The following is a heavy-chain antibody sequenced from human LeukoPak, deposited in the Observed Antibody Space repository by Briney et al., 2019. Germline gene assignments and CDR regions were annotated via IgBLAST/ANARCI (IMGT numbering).Heavy chain of an antibody. J-gene: IGHJ6*02. Sequence: NSSGTLSLTCTVSGGSISSYYWSWIRQPPGKGLEWIGYIYYSGSTNYNPSLKSRVTISVDTSKNQFSLKLSSVTAADTAVYYCARGPYDYGDQYYYYYYGMDVWGQGTTVTVSS. CDR2: IYYSGST. CDR3: ARGPYDYGDQYYYYYYGMDV. CDR1: GGSISSYY. V-gene: IGHV4-59*12. D-gene: IGHD4-17*01.